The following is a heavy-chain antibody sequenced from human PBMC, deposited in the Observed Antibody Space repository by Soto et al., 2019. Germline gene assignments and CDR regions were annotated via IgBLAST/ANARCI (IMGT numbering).Heavy chain of an antibody. CDR3: ARTYDSSGYYYDY. Sequence: QLQLQESGSGLVKPSQTLSLTCAVSGGSISSGGYSWSWIRQPPGKGLEWIGYIYHSGSTYYNPSLKSRVTISVDRSKYQFSLKLSSVTAADTAVYYCARTYDSSGYYYDYWGQGTLVTVSS. J-gene: IGHJ4*02. CDR1: GGSISSGGYS. CDR2: IYHSGST. D-gene: IGHD3-22*01. V-gene: IGHV4-30-2*01.